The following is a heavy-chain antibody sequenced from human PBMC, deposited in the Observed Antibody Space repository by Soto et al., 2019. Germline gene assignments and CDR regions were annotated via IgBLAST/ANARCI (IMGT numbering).Heavy chain of an antibody. CDR3: ARRLPGYCSSTSCKNWFDP. V-gene: IGHV4-59*01. Sequence: PSETMPVTCTVAGGYIISYGGSWIRQNPGKGLEWIGYIYYSGSTNYNPSLKSRVTISVDTSKNQFSLKLSSVTAADTAVYYCARRLPGYCSSTSCKNWFDPWGQGTLVTVSS. J-gene: IGHJ5*02. CDR1: GGYIISYG. D-gene: IGHD2-2*01. CDR2: IYYSGST.